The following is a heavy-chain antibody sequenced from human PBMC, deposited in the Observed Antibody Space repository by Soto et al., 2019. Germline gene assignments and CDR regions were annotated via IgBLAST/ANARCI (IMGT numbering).Heavy chain of an antibody. Sequence: EVQLVESGGGSVQPGGSLRLSCVASGITFSGYWMHWVRQVPGKGLVWVARVDSDGSGTSYADSAKGRFTISRDNAKNTLYLQMNSRRVEDTAVYYCATVFEHWGQGIPVTVSS. V-gene: IGHV3-74*01. CDR3: ATVFEH. CDR2: VDSDGSGT. J-gene: IGHJ4*02. CDR1: GITFSGYW.